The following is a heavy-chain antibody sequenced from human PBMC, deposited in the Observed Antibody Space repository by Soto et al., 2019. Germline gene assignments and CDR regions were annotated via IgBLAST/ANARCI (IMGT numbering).Heavy chain of an antibody. CDR3: ARDRGGSSSHGVDY. CDR1: GFSFSSYG. J-gene: IGHJ4*02. V-gene: IGHV3-33*01. CDR2: IWNDGDNK. D-gene: IGHD6-13*01. Sequence: QVQLVESGGGVVQPGRSLRLSCAASGFSFSSYGMHCARQAQGKKLEWVAVIWNDGDNKYYADSVRGRFTISRDNSKNTLYLQMSSLRADDTAVYYCARDRGGSSSHGVDYWGQGTLVTVSS.